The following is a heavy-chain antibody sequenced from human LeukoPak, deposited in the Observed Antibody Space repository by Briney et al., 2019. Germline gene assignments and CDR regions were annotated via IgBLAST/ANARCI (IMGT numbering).Heavy chain of an antibody. CDR3: ASTNDFGDYVGA. J-gene: IGHJ5*02. CDR2: MYHGGST. CDR1: GGSISSYY. D-gene: IGHD4-17*01. V-gene: IGHV4-59*04. Sequence: ASETLSLTCTVSGGSISSYYWSWIRQPPGKGLEWIGYMYHGGSTYYNPSLESRLTISVDRSKNQFSLKLSLVTAADTAVYYCASTNDFGDYVGAWGQGTLVTVSS.